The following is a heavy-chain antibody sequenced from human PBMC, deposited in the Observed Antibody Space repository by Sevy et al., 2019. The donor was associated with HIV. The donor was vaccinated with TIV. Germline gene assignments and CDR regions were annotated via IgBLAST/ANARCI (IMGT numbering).Heavy chain of an antibody. J-gene: IGHJ4*02. CDR2: IWYDGSNK. V-gene: IGHV3-33*01. Sequence: GGSLRLSCAASGFTFSSYGMHWVRQAPGKGLEWVAVIWYDGSNKYYADSVKGRFTISRDNSKNTLYLQMNSLRAEDTAVYYCARDFYYYDSSGSLDYWGQGTRVTVSS. CDR1: GFTFSSYG. D-gene: IGHD3-22*01. CDR3: ARDFYYYDSSGSLDY.